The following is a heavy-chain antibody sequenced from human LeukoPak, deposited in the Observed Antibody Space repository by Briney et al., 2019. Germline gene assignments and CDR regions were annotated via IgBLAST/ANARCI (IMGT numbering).Heavy chain of an antibody. CDR2: IWFEESHK. CDR1: GFIFKNYG. Sequence: GGSLRLSCAASGFIFKNYGMHWVRQAPGKGLEWVAVIWFEESHKYYRDSVEGRFIVSRDNSKNTLYLQMNSLRAEDTAVYYYARDPTTTTGPLDYWGRGTQVTVSS. CDR3: ARDPTTTTGPLDY. J-gene: IGHJ4*02. V-gene: IGHV3-33*01. D-gene: IGHD1-1*01.